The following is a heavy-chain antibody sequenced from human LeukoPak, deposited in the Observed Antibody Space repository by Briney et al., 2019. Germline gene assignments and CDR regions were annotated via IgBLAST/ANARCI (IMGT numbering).Heavy chain of an antibody. CDR3: ARVRSCGGDCYYFDY. J-gene: IGHJ4*02. D-gene: IGHD2-21*02. V-gene: IGHV1-46*01. Sequence: RQAPGXGXXXXGTINPSGGSTGYAQKFRGRVIMTRDTSTSTVYMELSSLRSEDTAMYYCARVRSCGGDCYYFDYWGQGTLVTVSS. CDR2: INPSGGST.